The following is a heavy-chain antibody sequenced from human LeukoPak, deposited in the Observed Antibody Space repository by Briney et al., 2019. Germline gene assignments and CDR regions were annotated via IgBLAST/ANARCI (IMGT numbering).Heavy chain of an antibody. CDR3: ARKSGAYDY. Sequence: PGRSLRLSCAASGFTFSNYGMHWVRQAPGKGLEWVAVIWYDGINKYYADSVKGRFTISRDSSKNTVYLQMNSLRAEDTAVYYCARKSGAYDYWGQGTLVTVSS. V-gene: IGHV3-33*01. J-gene: IGHJ4*02. CDR1: GFTFSNYG. CDR2: IWYDGINK. D-gene: IGHD6-25*01.